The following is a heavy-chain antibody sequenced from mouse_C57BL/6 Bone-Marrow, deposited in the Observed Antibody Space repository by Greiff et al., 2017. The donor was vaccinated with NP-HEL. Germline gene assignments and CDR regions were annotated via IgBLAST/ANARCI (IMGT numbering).Heavy chain of an antibody. CDR3: ARWGEYFDV. CDR2: IHPNSGST. V-gene: IGHV1-64*01. CDR1: GYTFTSYW. Sequence: LKQPGAELVKPGASVKLSCKASGYTFTSYWMHWVKQRPGQGLEWIGMIHPNSGSTNYNEKFKSKATLTVDKSSSTAYMQLSSLTSEDSAVYYCARWGEYFDVWGTGTTVTVSS. J-gene: IGHJ1*03.